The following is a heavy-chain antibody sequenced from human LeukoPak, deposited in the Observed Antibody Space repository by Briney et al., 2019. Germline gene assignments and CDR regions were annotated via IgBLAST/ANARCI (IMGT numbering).Heavy chain of an antibody. CDR3: AREQGDYIDY. D-gene: IGHD4-17*01. J-gene: IGHJ4*02. CDR2: ISYDESNE. Sequence: GGSLRLSCAASGFTFSSYAMQWVRQAPGKGLEWVAVISYDESNEFYADSVKGRFTISRDNSKNTLYLQMHSLRAEDTAVYYCAREQGDYIDYWGQGSLVTVSS. CDR1: GFTFSSYA. V-gene: IGHV3-30-3*01.